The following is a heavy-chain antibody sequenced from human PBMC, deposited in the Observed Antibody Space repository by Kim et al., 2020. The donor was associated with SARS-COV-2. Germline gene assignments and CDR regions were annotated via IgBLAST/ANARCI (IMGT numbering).Heavy chain of an antibody. CDR1: GYTFTSYA. CDR2: INTNTGNP. V-gene: IGHV7-4-1*02. D-gene: IGHD3-16*01. Sequence: ASVKVSCKASGYTFTSYAMNWVRQAPGQGLEWMGWINTNTGNPTYAQGFTGRFVFSLDTSVSTAYLQISSLKAEDTAVYYCASTRPRRLRLAREGMDVWGQGTTVTVSS. CDR3: ASTRPRRLRLAREGMDV. J-gene: IGHJ6*02.